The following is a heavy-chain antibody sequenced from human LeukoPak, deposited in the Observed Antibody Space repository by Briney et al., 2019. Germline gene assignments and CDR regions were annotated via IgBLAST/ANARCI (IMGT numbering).Heavy chain of an antibody. Sequence: GGSLRLSCAASGFTVSRNYMSWVRQAPGKGLQWVSVIYSGGSTYYVDSLKGRFTISRDNSKNTLYLQMNSLRAEDTAVYYCARDLGYSQFDSWGQGTLVTVSS. CDR1: GFTVSRNY. V-gene: IGHV3-53*01. CDR3: ARDLGYSQFDS. CDR2: IYSGGST. D-gene: IGHD5-18*01. J-gene: IGHJ5*01.